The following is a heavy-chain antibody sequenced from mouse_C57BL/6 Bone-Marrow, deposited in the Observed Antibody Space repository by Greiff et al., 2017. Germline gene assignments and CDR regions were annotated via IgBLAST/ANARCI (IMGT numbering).Heavy chain of an antibody. Sequence: VQLQQSGAELVRPGASVKLSCTASGFNIKDDYMHWVKQRSEQGLEWIGWIDPENGDTEYASKFQGKATITADTSSNTAYLQLSSLTSEDTAVYYCTTCSYDYPFAYWGQGTLVTVSA. V-gene: IGHV14-4*01. CDR3: TTCSYDYPFAY. J-gene: IGHJ3*01. CDR1: GFNIKDDY. CDR2: IDPENGDT. D-gene: IGHD2-4*01.